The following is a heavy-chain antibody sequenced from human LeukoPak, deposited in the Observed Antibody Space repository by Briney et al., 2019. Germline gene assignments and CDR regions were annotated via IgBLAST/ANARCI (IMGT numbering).Heavy chain of an antibody. D-gene: IGHD2-21*02. CDR3: ARTLTLPNWFDP. CDR1: GYTFTIYY. J-gene: IGHJ5*02. V-gene: IGHV1-46*01. CDR2: INPSGGST. Sequence: ASVKVSCKASGYTFTIYYLHWVRQAPGQGLEWMGIINPSGGSTSYAQKFQGRVTMTRDTSTSTVYMELSSLRSEDTAVYYCARTLTLPNWFDPWGQGTLVTVS.